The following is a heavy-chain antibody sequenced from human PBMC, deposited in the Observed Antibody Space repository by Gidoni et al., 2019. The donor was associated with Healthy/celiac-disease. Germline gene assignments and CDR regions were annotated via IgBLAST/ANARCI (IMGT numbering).Heavy chain of an antibody. CDR2: INQGGSEK. CDR1: GFTFRSYW. V-gene: IGHV3-7*01. CDR3: ARNEPDYGGNCWRDDALDI. J-gene: IGHJ3*02. Sequence: EVQLVESGGGLVQPGGSLRLYFAASGFTFRSYWLRWVRPAPGKGLEWVAKINQGGSEKYYVYSLKGRFTISKDNAKNSLYLQMNSLRAEDTAVYYCARNEPDYGGNCWRDDALDIWGQGTMVTVS. D-gene: IGHD2-15*01.